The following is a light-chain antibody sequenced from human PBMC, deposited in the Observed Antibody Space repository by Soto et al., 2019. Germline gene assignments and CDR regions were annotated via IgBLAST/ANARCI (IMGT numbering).Light chain of an antibody. CDR2: EAD. J-gene: IGLJ2*01. Sequence: QAVVTQPASVSGSPGQSITISCSGSRSDVGSYDFVSWYQRIPGKAPKLIIFEADKRPSGVSSRFSGSKSGYTASLTISGLQAEDEADYFCSSYAGDSALIFGGGTKLTVL. V-gene: IGLV2-23*01. CDR3: SSYAGDSALI. CDR1: RSDVGSYDF.